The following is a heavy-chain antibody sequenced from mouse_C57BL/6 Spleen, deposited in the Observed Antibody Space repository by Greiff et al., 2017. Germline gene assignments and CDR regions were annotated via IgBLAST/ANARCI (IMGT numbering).Heavy chain of an antibody. CDR2: ILPGSGST. D-gene: IGHD2-14*01. J-gene: IGHJ2*01. Sequence: VQLVESGAELMKPGASVKLSCKATGYTFTGYWIEWVKQRPGHGLEWIGEILPGSGSTNDNEKFKGKATFTADTSSNTAYMQLSSLTTEDSAIYYCARKGTYYFDYWGQGTTLTVSS. CDR3: ARKGTYYFDY. CDR1: GYTFTGYW. V-gene: IGHV1-9*01.